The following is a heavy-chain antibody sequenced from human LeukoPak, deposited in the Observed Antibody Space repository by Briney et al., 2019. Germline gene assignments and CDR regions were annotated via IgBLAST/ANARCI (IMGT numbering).Heavy chain of an antibody. Sequence: GGSLRLSCAVSGFTFSSYVMSWVRQAPGKGLEWVSAISGSGGSTYYADSVKGRFTISRDNSKNTLYLQMNSLRAEDTAVYYCAREASGYSYGLDAFDIWGQGTMVTVSS. V-gene: IGHV3-23*01. CDR2: ISGSGGST. D-gene: IGHD5-18*01. CDR3: AREASGYSYGLDAFDI. J-gene: IGHJ3*02. CDR1: GFTFSSYV.